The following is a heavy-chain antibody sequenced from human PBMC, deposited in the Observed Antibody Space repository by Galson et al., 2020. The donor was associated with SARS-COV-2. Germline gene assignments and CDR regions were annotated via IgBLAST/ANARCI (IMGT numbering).Heavy chain of an antibody. CDR2: INPDLGST. Sequence: ASVKVSCKASGYTFSRYYMHWVRHVPGQGLEWMGIINPDLGSTNYAQKFQGRVTMTRDTSTSTVYMELSSLRSDDTAVYYCARDGIRYDPGWDGMDVWGQGTTVTVSS. CDR3: ARDGIRYDPGWDGMDV. J-gene: IGHJ6*02. V-gene: IGHV1-46*01. CDR1: GYTFSRYY. D-gene: IGHD3-16*02.